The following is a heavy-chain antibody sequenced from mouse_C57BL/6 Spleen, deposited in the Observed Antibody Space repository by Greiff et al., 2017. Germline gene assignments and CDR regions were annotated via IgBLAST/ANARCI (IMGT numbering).Heavy chain of an antibody. J-gene: IGHJ2*01. V-gene: IGHV1-81*01. Sequence: VQLQESGAELSRPGASVKLSCKASGYTFTSYGISWVKQRTGQGLEWIGEIYPRRGNTYYNEKFKGKATLTADKSSSTAYMELRSLTSEDSAVYFCAREVPVSSDFDYWGQGNTLTVSS. CDR1: GYTFTSYG. CDR3: AREVPVSSDFDY. D-gene: IGHD3-1*01. CDR2: IYPRRGNT.